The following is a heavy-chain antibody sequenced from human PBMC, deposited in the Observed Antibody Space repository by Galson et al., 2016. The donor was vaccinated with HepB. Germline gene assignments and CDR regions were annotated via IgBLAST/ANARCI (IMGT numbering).Heavy chain of an antibody. CDR2: FDFHTGWT. V-gene: IGHV3-23*01. J-gene: IGHJ3*01. Sequence: SLRLSCAASGFSFSTYTMGWVRQAPGKGLEWVSTFDFHTGWTLYADSVKGLFTISRDTSKNTLHLQMNSLRVEDTAIYYCSKAYSGGSPYRAFDFRGQGTVVTVSP. CDR1: GFSFSTYT. D-gene: IGHD2-15*01. CDR3: SKAYSGGSPYRAFDF.